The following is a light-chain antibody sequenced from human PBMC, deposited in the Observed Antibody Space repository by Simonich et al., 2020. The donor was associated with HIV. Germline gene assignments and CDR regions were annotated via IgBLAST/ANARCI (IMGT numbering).Light chain of an antibody. CDR2: DAS. CDR3: QQSPGT. Sequence: EIVLTQSPGTLSLSPGERATLSCRASQSVSSSYLAWYQQKPGLAPRLLIYDASSRATGIPDRFSGSGSGTDFTLTISRLEPEDLAVYYCQQSPGTFGPGTKVDIK. CDR1: QSVSSSY. V-gene: IGKV3D-20*01. J-gene: IGKJ3*01.